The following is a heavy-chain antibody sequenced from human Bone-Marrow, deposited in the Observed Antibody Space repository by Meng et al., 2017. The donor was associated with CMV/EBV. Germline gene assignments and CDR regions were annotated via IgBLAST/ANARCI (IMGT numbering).Heavy chain of an antibody. Sequence: GESLKISCAASGFTFSNAWMSWVRQAPGKGLEWVGRIKSKTDGGTTDYAAPVKGRFTISRDDSKNTLYLQMNSLKTEDTAVYYCTTDKGALRFLEWLLFYYGMDVWGQGTTVTVSS. CDR1: GFTFSNAW. CDR3: TTDKGALRFLEWLLFYYGMDV. CDR2: IKSKTDGGTT. V-gene: IGHV3-15*01. J-gene: IGHJ6*02. D-gene: IGHD3-3*01.